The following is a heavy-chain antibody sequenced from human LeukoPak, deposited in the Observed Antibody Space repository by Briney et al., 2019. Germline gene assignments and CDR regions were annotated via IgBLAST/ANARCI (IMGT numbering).Heavy chain of an antibody. CDR3: ARSGRSDILTGYTFDY. J-gene: IGHJ4*02. CDR2: ICHSGST. CDR1: GGSISSGGYS. V-gene: IGHV4-30-2*01. Sequence: PSETLSLTCAVSGGSISSGGYSWSWIRQPPGKGLEWIGYICHSGSTSYNPSLKSRVTISVDMSKNQFSLKLSSVTAADTAVYYCARSGRSDILTGYTFDYWGQGTLVTVSS. D-gene: IGHD3-9*01.